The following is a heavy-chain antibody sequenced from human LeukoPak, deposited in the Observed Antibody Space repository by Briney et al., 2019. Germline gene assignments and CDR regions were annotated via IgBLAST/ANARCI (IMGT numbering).Heavy chain of an antibody. J-gene: IGHJ4*02. CDR3: ARDRSLVVVPAAMDY. CDR1: GFTFSSYS. Sequence: GGSLRLSGAASGFTFSSYSMNWVRQAPGKGLEWGSSISSRSSYIYYADSVKGRFTISRDNAKNSLYLQMNSLRAEDTAVYYCARDRSLVVVPAAMDYWGQGTLVTVSS. V-gene: IGHV3-21*01. D-gene: IGHD2-2*01. CDR2: ISSRSSYI.